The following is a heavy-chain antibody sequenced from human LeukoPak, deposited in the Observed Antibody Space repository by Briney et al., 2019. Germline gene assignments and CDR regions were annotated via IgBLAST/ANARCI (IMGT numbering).Heavy chain of an antibody. CDR3: ARVRGYSYGDAYDY. V-gene: IGHV1-2*02. Sequence: ASVKVSCKASGYTFTGYYMHWVRQAPGQGLEWMGWINPNSGGTNYAQKFQGRVTMTRDTSISTAYMELSRLSSVTAADTAVYYCARVRGYSYGDAYDYWGQGTLVTVSS. D-gene: IGHD5-18*01. J-gene: IGHJ4*02. CDR2: INPNSGGT. CDR1: GYTFTGYY.